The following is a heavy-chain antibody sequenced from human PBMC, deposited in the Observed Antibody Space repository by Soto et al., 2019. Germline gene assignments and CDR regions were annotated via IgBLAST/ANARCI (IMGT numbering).Heavy chain of an antibody. CDR3: ARGLGDCSSTSCYYFDY. D-gene: IGHD2-2*01. Sequence: SENLSLTCAVYGGSFSGYYWSWIRQPPGKRLEWIGEINHSGSTNYNPSLKSRITISVDTSKNQFSRKLSSVTAADTAVYYCARGLGDCSSTSCYYFDYWGQGTLVTVSS. CDR1: GGSFSGYY. CDR2: INHSGST. J-gene: IGHJ4*02. V-gene: IGHV4-34*01.